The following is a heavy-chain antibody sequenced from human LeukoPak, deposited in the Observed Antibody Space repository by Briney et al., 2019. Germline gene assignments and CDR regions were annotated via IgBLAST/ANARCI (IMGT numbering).Heavy chain of an antibody. CDR3: ATDPIGSGSLSFDY. CDR2: FDPEDGET. J-gene: IGHJ4*02. CDR1: GYTLTELS. Sequence: ASVTVSCKVSGYTLTELSMHWVRQAPGKGLEWMGGFDPEDGETIYAQKFQGRVTMTEDTSTDTAYMELSSLRSEDTAVYYCATDPIGSGSLSFDYWGQGTRVTVSS. D-gene: IGHD3-10*01. V-gene: IGHV1-24*01.